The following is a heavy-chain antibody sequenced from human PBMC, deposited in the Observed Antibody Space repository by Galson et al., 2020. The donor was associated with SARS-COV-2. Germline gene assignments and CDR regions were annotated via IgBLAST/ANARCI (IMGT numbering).Heavy chain of an antibody. D-gene: IGHD2-2*01. Sequence: SETLSLTCTVSGGSLSSGGYYWSWIRHHPGKGLEWIGYVYYTGSNYYKPSLKSRVTISIDTSKNQFSLKLTSVTAADTAVYYCATFLGYCSSTTCYDAFDIWGQGTMVTVSS. J-gene: IGHJ3*02. CDR1: GGSLSSGGYY. CDR2: VYYTGSN. V-gene: IGHV4-31*03. CDR3: ATFLGYCSSTTCYDAFDI.